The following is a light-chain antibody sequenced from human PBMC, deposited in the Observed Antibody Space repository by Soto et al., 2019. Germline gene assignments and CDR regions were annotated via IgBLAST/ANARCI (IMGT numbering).Light chain of an antibody. CDR3: QQYNGWPLT. Sequence: EMLLTQSPAALSFAPGGRGTLSCRASESVTNYLACYQQKPGQAPRLLIYGASTRATGFPARFSGSGSGKEFTLTISSLQPEDLAVYYCQQYNGWPLTGGQGPRRELK. CDR1: ESVTNY. V-gene: IGKV3-15*01. J-gene: IGKJ5*01. CDR2: GAS.